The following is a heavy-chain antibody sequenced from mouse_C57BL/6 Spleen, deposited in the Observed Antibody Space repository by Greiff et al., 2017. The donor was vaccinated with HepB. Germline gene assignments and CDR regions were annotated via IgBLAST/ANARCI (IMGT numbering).Heavy chain of an antibody. V-gene: IGHV1-80*01. Sequence: QVQLQQSGAELVKPGASVKISCKASGYAFSSYWMNWVKQRPGKGLEWIGQIYPGDGDTNYNGKFKGKATLTADKSSSTAYMQLSSLTSEDSAVYFCARFPQGYYSNYLTWYFDVWGTGTTVTVSS. CDR2: IYPGDGDT. CDR3: ARFPQGYYSNYLTWYFDV. J-gene: IGHJ1*03. CDR1: GYAFSSYW. D-gene: IGHD2-5*01.